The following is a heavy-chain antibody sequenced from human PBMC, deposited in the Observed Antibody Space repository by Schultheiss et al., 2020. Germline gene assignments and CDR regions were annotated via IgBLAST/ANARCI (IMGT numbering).Heavy chain of an antibody. CDR2: VSWNSGGI. CDR1: GFTFSSYW. V-gene: IGHV3-74*01. D-gene: IGHD6-13*01. J-gene: IGHJ5*02. Sequence: SCAASGFTFSSYWMHWVRQAPGKGLVWVSGVSWNSGGIGYADSVKGRFTISRDNSKNTLYLQMNSLRAEDTAVYYCARDQYSSSWYGWFDPWGQGTLVTVSS. CDR3: ARDQYSSSWYGWFDP.